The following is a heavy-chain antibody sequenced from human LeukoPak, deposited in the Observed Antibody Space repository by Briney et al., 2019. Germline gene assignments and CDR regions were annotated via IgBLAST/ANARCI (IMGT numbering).Heavy chain of an antibody. J-gene: IGHJ3*02. CDR3: ARETRETGGGDHQTDAFDI. V-gene: IGHV3-74*01. Sequence: PGGSLRLSCAASGFTFSDYWMHWVRQAPGEGLVWVSRINRDASRPSYADSVKGRFTISRDNAKNTLYLQMNSLRADDTALYYCARETRETGGGDHQTDAFDIWGQGTMVSVSS. CDR1: GFTFSDYW. D-gene: IGHD2-21*01. CDR2: INRDASRP.